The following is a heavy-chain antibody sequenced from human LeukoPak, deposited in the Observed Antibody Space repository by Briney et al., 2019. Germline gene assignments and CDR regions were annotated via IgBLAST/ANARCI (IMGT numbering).Heavy chain of an antibody. CDR1: GFTFSSYS. V-gene: IGHV3-21*01. CDR3: ARDPAGAFDI. CDR2: ISSSSSYI. J-gene: IGHJ3*02. Sequence: GGSLRLSCAASGFTFSSYSMNWVRQAPGKGLGWVSSISSSSSYIYYADSVKGRFTISRDNAKNSLCLQMNSLRAEDTAVYYCARDPAGAFDIWGQGTMVTVSS.